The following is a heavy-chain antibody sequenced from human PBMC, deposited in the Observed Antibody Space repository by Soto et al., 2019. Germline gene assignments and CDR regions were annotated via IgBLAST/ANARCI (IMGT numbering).Heavy chain of an antibody. CDR1: GYTFTSYA. J-gene: IGHJ6*03. CDR3: ARDSGVRGVINAYYYYYMDV. Sequence: QVQLVQSGAEVKKPGASVKVSCKASGYTFTSYAMHWVRQAPGQRLEWMGWINAGNGNTKYSQKFQGRVTITRDTSASTAYMELSSLRSEDTAVYYCARDSGVRGVINAYYYYYMDVWGKGTTVTVSS. CDR2: INAGNGNT. V-gene: IGHV1-3*01. D-gene: IGHD3-10*01.